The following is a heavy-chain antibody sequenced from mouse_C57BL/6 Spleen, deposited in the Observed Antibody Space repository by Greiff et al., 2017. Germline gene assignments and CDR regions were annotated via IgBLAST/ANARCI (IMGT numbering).Heavy chain of an antibody. J-gene: IGHJ1*03. CDR2: IYPSDSDT. V-gene: IGHV1-61*01. D-gene: IGHD4-1*01. Sequence: VQLQQPGAELVRPGSSVTLSCKASGYTFTSYWMDWVKQRPGPGLEWIGNIYPSDSDTHYNQKFKDKATLTVDKSSSTAYMQLSSLTSEYSAVYYCARLSHWDWHFDVWGTGTTVTVSS. CDR1: GYTFTSYW. CDR3: ARLSHWDWHFDV.